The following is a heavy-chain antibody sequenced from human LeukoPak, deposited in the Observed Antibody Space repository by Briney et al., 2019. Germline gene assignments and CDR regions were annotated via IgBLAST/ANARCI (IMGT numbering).Heavy chain of an antibody. D-gene: IGHD5-18*01. V-gene: IGHV3-9*01. CDR1: GFTFDDYA. J-gene: IGHJ4*02. CDR2: ITWNSDNI. Sequence: GGSLRLSCAASGFTFDDYAMHWVRQAPGKGLKWVSGITWNSDNIGYADSVKGRFTISRDDAKNSLYLQMNSMRAEDTAFYYCAKDGGGYSYGYVDNWGQGTLVTVSS. CDR3: AKDGGGYSYGYVDN.